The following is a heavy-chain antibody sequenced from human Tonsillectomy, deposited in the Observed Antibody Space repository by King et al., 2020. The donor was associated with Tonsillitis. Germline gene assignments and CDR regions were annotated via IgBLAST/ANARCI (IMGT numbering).Heavy chain of an antibody. CDR3: ARKPPRHPYWYFDL. V-gene: IGHV3-21*01. CDR1: GFTFSSYS. J-gene: IGHJ2*01. CDR2: ISSSSSYI. Sequence: VQLVESGGGLVKPGGSLRLSCAASGFTFSSYSMNWVRQAPGKGLEWVSSISSSSSYIYYADSVKGRFTISRDNAKNSLYLQMNSLRAEDTAVYYCARKPPRHPYWYFDLWGRGTLVTVSS.